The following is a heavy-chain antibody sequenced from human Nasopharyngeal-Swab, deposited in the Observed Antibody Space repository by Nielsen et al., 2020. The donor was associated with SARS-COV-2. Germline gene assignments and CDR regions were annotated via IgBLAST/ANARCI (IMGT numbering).Heavy chain of an antibody. Sequence: VRQAPGKGLEWVSGINSGAGGTTYYADSVKGRFTVSRDNSKNMFYVQMNSLRAEDTAVYYCARGVGMDVWGQGTTVTVSS. CDR3: ARGVGMDV. CDR2: INSGAGGTT. V-gene: IGHV3-23*01. J-gene: IGHJ6*02.